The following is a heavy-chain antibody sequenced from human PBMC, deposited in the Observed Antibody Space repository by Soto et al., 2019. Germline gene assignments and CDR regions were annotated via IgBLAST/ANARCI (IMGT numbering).Heavy chain of an antibody. CDR3: ARAARVLSYGGNPNWFDP. CDR1: GGSISSGDYY. Sequence: SETLSLTCTFSGGSISSGDYYWSWIRQPPGKGLEWIGYIYYSGSTYYNPSLKSRVTISVYTSKNQFSLKLSSVTAADTAVYYFARAARVLSYGGNPNWFDPWGQGTLVNVSS. J-gene: IGHJ5*02. V-gene: IGHV4-30-4*01. D-gene: IGHD4-17*01. CDR2: IYYSGST.